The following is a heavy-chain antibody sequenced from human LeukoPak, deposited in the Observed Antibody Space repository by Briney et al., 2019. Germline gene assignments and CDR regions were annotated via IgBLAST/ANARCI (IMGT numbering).Heavy chain of an antibody. CDR1: GFTFSDYY. J-gene: IGHJ5*02. Sequence: GGSLRLSCVASGFTFSDYYMSWIRQAPGKGLEWVSYISSSGSTIYYADSVKGRFTISRDNAKNSLYLQMNSLRAEDTAVYYCARLRRITGTTWFEPWGQGTLVTVSS. D-gene: IGHD1-7*01. CDR3: ARLRRITGTTWFEP. CDR2: ISSSGSTI. V-gene: IGHV3-11*01.